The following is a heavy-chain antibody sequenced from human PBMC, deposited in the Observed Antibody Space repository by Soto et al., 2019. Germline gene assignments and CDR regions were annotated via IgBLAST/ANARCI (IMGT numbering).Heavy chain of an antibody. CDR1: GFTFMSYW. CDR2: IDPSDSYT. J-gene: IGHJ4*02. Sequence: SLKISCKGSGFTFMSYWISWVRQMPGKGLEWMGRIDPSDSYTNYSPSFRGHVTISVDKSISTAYLQWSRLRASDTAVFYCARHERGYSYDQDYFDYWGQGTLVTVSS. V-gene: IGHV5-10-1*01. CDR3: ARHERGYSYDQDYFDY. D-gene: IGHD5-18*01.